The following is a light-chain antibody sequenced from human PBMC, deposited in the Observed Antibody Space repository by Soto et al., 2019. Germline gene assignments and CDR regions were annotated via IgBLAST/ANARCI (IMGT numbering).Light chain of an antibody. V-gene: IGLV2-14*03. CDR3: SSYTSSSTLGV. CDR1: SSDVGGYNY. CDR2: DVN. J-gene: IGLJ3*02. Sequence: QSALTQPASESGSPGQSITISCTGSSSDVGGYNYVSWYQQHPGKAPKLIIYDVNNRPSGVSDRFSGSKSGNTASLTISGLQAEDEADYYCSSYTSSSTLGVFGGGTKGPS.